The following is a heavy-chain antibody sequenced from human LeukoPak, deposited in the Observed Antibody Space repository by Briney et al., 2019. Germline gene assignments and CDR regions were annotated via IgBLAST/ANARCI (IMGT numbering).Heavy chain of an antibody. D-gene: IGHD3-10*01. CDR3: ANLWFGELWFYYYYMDV. Sequence: GGSLRLSCAASGFTFSGYGIHWVRQAPGKGLEWVTFIHYDGRNQYYADSVKGRFTISRDNSKNTLYLQMDSLRAEDTAVYYCANLWFGELWFYYYYMDVWGKGTTVTISS. V-gene: IGHV3-30*02. J-gene: IGHJ6*03. CDR1: GFTFSGYG. CDR2: IHYDGRNQ.